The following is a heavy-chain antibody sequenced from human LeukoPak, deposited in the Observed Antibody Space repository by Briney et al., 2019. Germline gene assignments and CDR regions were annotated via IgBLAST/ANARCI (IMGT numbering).Heavy chain of an antibody. Sequence: PGGSLRLSCAASGFTYSNYAMNWVRQAPGKGVEWVSVISGSGRSTYYADSVKGRFTISRDKSKNSLYLQMNSLRVEDTAIYYCAKSIVNSGTYIPFDYWGQGTLVTVSS. V-gene: IGHV3-23*01. CDR2: ISGSGRST. CDR3: AKSIVNSGTYIPFDY. CDR1: GFTYSNYA. D-gene: IGHD1-26*01. J-gene: IGHJ4*02.